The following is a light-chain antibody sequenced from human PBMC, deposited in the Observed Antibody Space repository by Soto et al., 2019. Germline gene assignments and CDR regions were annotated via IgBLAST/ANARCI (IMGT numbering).Light chain of an antibody. CDR3: QQYGSSPRT. CDR1: QRLSRNA. Sequence: EFLLQHSPGTLSLSPGERATLSCRPRQRLSRNALAWYQHKPGHAPRLLIYCASSRATDIPNRFSGSGSGTDFTLTITRLEPEDFAVYYCQQYGSSPRTFGQGTKVEIK. J-gene: IGKJ1*01. V-gene: IGKV3-20*01. CDR2: CAS.